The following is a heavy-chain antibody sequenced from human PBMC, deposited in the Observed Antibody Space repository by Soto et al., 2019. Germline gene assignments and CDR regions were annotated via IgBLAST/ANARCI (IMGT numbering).Heavy chain of an antibody. CDR1: RDTFSKYA. Sequence: QVQLVQSGAEVKKPGSSVKVSCKASRDTFSKYAFNWVRQAPRQGLEWMGWIIPIFDSRNYAEKFQGRVTITADESTSTAFLELRSGGFEDTAVYYCARGVIYLGVWGQGATVTV. CDR2: IIPIFDSR. D-gene: IGHD2-21*01. CDR3: ARGVIYLGV. J-gene: IGHJ6*02. V-gene: IGHV1-69*01.